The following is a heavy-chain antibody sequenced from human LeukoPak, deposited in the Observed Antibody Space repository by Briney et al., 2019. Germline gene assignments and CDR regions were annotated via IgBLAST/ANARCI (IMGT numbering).Heavy chain of an antibody. CDR1: GFTFSSYG. J-gene: IGHJ4*02. V-gene: IGHV3-30*03. D-gene: IGHD5-18*01. CDR2: ISYDGNNK. CDR3: ARERADTAMVTRRVFDY. Sequence: GGSLRLSCAASGFTFSSYGVHWVRQAPGKGLEWLAVISYDGNNKYYADSVKGRFTISRDNSKNTLYLQMNSLRAEDTAVYYCARERADTAMVTRRVFDYWGQGTLVTVSS.